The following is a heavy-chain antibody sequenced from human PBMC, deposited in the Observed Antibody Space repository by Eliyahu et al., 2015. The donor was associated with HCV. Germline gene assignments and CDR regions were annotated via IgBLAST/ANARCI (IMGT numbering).Heavy chain of an antibody. CDR1: SYG. V-gene: IGHV3-33*01. D-gene: IGHD1-26*01. CDR2: TWYDGSNK. Sequence: SYGMHWVRQAPGKGLEWVAVTWYDGSNKYYADSVKGRFTISRDNSKNTLYLQMNSLRAEDTAVYYCARDAEWEAGYYYGMDVWGQGTTVTVSS. CDR3: ARDAEWEAGYYYGMDV. J-gene: IGHJ6*02.